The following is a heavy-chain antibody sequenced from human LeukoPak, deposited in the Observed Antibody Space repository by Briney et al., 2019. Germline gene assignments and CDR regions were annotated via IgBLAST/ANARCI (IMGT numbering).Heavy chain of an antibody. CDR3: ARGYSSSWGAFDI. CDR1: GGSFSGYY. V-gene: IGHV4-34*01. CDR2: INHSGST. D-gene: IGHD6-13*01. Sequence: SETLSLTCAVYGGSFSGYYWSWIRQPPGKGLEWIGEINHSGSTNYNPSLKSRVTISVDRSKNQFSLKLSSVTAADTAVYYCARGYSSSWGAFDIWGQGTMVTVSS. J-gene: IGHJ3*02.